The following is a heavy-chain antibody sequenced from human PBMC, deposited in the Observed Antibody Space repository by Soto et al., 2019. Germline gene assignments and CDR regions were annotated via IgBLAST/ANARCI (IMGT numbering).Heavy chain of an antibody. CDR1: GFTFNNAW. V-gene: IGHV3-15*01. CDR3: TTGLGQQELAFDY. Sequence: EVQLVESGGGLVKPGGSLRLSCTASGFTFNNAWLSWVRQAPGKGLEWVGRIKSKTDGGTTDYAAPVKGRFTISRDDSENMLYLQMNSLRTEDTAVYYCTTGLGQQELAFDYWGQGTLLTVSS. D-gene: IGHD6-13*01. J-gene: IGHJ4*02. CDR2: IKSKTDGGTT.